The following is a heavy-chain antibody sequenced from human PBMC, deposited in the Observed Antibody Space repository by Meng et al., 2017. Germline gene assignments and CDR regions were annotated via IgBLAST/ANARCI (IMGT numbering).Heavy chain of an antibody. J-gene: IGHJ4*02. D-gene: IGHD6-19*01. Sequence: GSLRLSCTVSGGSISSSSYYWGWIRQPPGKGLEWIGSIYYSGSTYYNPSLKSRVTISVDTSKNQFSLKLSSVTAADTAVYYCARSAGTTSIAVAGTFDYWGQGTLVTVSS. CDR1: GGSISSSSYY. CDR2: IYYSGST. CDR3: ARSAGTTSIAVAGTFDY. V-gene: IGHV4-39*07.